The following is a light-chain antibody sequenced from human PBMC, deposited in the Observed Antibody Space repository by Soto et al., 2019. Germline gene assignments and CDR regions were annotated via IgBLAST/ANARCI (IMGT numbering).Light chain of an antibody. CDR1: QSVSSSY. Sequence: IFFTQSPGTLSLSPVERATLSCMASQSVSSSYLSWYQQKPGQAPRLLIYGASSRATGIPDRFSGSGSGTEFTPTISSLQSEDFGVYYCQQYNNWPYTFGQGTRLEIK. CDR3: QQYNNWPYT. J-gene: IGKJ5*01. V-gene: IGKV3-20*01. CDR2: GAS.